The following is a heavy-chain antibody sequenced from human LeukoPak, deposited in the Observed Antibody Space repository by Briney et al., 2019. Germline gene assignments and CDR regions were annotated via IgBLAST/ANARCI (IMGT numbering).Heavy chain of an antibody. Sequence: PGGSLRLSCAASGFTFSSYAMHWVRQAPGKGLEWVAVISYDGSNKYYADSVKGRFTISRDNSKNTLYLQMNSLRAEDTAVYYCARPSSGWCAEYFQHWGQGTLVTVSS. D-gene: IGHD6-19*01. CDR2: ISYDGSNK. V-gene: IGHV3-30*04. CDR1: GFTFSSYA. CDR3: ARPSSGWCAEYFQH. J-gene: IGHJ1*01.